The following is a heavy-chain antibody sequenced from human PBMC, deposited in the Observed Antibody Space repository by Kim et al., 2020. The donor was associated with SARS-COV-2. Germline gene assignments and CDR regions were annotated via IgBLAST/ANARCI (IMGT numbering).Heavy chain of an antibody. Sequence: SETLSLTCTVSGGSISSSSYYWGWIRQPPGKGLEWIGSIYYSGSTYYNPSLKSRVTISVDTSKNQFSLKLSSVTAADTAVHYCARLGSRHKITFGGVIVIADYFDYWGQGTLVTVSS. V-gene: IGHV4-39*01. CDR3: ARLGSRHKITFGGVIVIADYFDY. J-gene: IGHJ4*02. CDR2: IYYSGST. D-gene: IGHD3-16*02. CDR1: GGSISSSSYY.